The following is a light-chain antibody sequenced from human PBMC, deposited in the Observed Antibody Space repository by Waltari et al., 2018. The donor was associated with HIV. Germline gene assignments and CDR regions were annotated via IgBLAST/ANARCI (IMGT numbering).Light chain of an antibody. V-gene: IGLV3-1*01. CDR1: KLGDKY. J-gene: IGLJ2*01. CDR3: QAWDSSTVV. Sequence: SYELTQPPSVSVSPGQTASITCSGDKLGDKYACWYQQKPGQSPVVVIYQDSKRPSGIPDLFSGSNSGNTATLTISGTQAMDEADYYCQAWDSSTVVFGGGTKLTVL. CDR2: QDS.